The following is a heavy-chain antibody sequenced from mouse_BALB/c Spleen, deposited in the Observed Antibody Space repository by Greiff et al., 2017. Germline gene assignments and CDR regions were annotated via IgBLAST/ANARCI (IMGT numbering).Heavy chain of an antibody. CDR1: GFTFSSYA. CDR3: ARHGNRYAMDY. D-gene: IGHD2-1*01. V-gene: IGHV5-9-3*01. J-gene: IGHJ4*01. CDR2: ISSGGSYT. Sequence: EVQLVESGGGLVKPGGSLKLSCAASGFTFSSYAMSWVRQTPEKRLEWVATISSGGSYTYYPDSVKGRFTISRDNAKNTLYLQMSSLRSEDTAMYYCARHGNRYAMDYWGQGTSVTVSS.